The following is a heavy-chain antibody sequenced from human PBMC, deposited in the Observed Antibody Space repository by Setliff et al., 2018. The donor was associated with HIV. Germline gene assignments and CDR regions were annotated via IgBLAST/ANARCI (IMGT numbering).Heavy chain of an antibody. V-gene: IGHV4-59*12. CDR2: IYHSGNT. J-gene: IGHJ4*02. CDR3: ARGGSRGSWYWDY. Sequence: PSETLSLTCTVSGGSISGYYWSWIRQSPGKGLEWIGYIYHSGNTYYNPSLKSRVSISVDRSKNHFSLRLSSVTAADTAVYYCARGGSRGSWYWDYWGQGTLVTVSS. CDR1: GGSISGYY. D-gene: IGHD6-13*01.